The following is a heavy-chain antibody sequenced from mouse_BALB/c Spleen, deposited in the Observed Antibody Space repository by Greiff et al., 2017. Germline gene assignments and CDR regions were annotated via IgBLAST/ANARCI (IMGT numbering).Heavy chain of an antibody. V-gene: IGHV3-2*02. Sequence: VQLKESGPGLVKPSQSLSLTCTVTGYSITSDYAWNWIRQFPGNKLEWKGYISYSGSTSYNPSLKSRISITRDTSKNQFFLQLNSVTTEDTATYYCARIDYWGQGTTLTVSS. CDR3: ARIDY. CDR2: ISYSGST. CDR1: GYSITSDYA. J-gene: IGHJ2*01.